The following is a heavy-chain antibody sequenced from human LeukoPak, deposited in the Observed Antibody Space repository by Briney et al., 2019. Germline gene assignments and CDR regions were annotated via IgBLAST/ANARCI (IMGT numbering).Heavy chain of an antibody. CDR1: GFTFSSYG. Sequence: PGGSLRLSCAASGFTFSSYGMHWVRQAPGKGLEWVAVISYDGSNKYYADSVKGRFTISRDNSKNTLYLQMNSLRPEDTAVYYCARDRVGVQVPAANTNWFDPWGQGTLVTVSS. J-gene: IGHJ5*02. V-gene: IGHV3-30*19. CDR2: ISYDGSNK. D-gene: IGHD2-2*01. CDR3: ARDRVGVQVPAANTNWFDP.